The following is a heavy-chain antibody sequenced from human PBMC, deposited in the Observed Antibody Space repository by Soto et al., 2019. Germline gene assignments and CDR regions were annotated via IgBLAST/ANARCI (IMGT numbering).Heavy chain of an antibody. Sequence: SETLSLTCAVYGGSFGGYYWSWIRQPPGKGLEWIGEINHSGSTNYNPSLKSRVTISVDTSKNQFSLKLSSVTAADTAVYYCARGAFWSGYYTGPFDYWGQGTLVTVSS. CDR1: GGSFGGYY. V-gene: IGHV4-34*01. CDR2: INHSGST. CDR3: ARGAFWSGYYTGPFDY. J-gene: IGHJ4*02. D-gene: IGHD3-3*01.